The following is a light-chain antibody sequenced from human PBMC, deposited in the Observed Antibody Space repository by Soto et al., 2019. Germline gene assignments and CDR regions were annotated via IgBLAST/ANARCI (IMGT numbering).Light chain of an antibody. J-gene: IGKJ3*01. V-gene: IGKV3-20*01. CDR3: QQYGSSSTTFT. CDR1: QSVNSIY. CDR2: GAS. Sequence: EIVLTQSPGTLSLSPGERATLSCRASQSVNSIYLAWYQQKPGQAPRLLIYGASSRATGIPDRFSGSGSGTDFTLSISRLEPEDFAVYYCQQYGSSSTTFTFGPGTKVEIK.